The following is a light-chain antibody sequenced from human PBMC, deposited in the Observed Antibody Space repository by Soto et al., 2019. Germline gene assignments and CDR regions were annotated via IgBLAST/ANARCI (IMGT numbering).Light chain of an antibody. V-gene: IGKV1-39*01. CDR3: QQSYSTPIS. CDR1: QSISSH. Sequence: DIRMTQSPSSLSASVGDTVTITCRASQSISSHLNWYQQKPGKAPNLLMYTASNLQSGVPSRFSGSGSGTGFTLTISSLQPEDFATYYCQQSYSTPISFGQGTRLAIK. CDR2: TAS. J-gene: IGKJ5*01.